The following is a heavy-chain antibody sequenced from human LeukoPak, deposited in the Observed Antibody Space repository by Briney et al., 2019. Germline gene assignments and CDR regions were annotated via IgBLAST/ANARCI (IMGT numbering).Heavy chain of an antibody. J-gene: IGHJ4*02. D-gene: IGHD6-13*01. CDR2: VNSDGSST. V-gene: IGHV3-74*01. Sequence: GGSLRLSCAASGFTFSSYWMHWVRQPPGKGPVWVSSVNSDGSSTTYADSVKGRFTISRDNAKNTLYLQMNSLRVEDTAVYYCARGSKYSSSWYLDYWGRGTLVTVSS. CDR1: GFTFSSYW. CDR3: ARGSKYSSSWYLDY.